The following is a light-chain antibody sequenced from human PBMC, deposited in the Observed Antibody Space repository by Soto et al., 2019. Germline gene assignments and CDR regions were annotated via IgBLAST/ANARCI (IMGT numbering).Light chain of an antibody. CDR3: LQRSDWPYT. J-gene: IGKJ2*01. V-gene: IGKV3-11*01. Sequence: EIVLTQSPATLSLSPGERATLSCRASQSINIYLAWYRQKPGQAPRLLIFDASKRATGIPARFSGSGSGTDFTLIISSLEPEDFAVYFCLQRSDWPYTFGQGTQLEIK. CDR1: QSINIY. CDR2: DAS.